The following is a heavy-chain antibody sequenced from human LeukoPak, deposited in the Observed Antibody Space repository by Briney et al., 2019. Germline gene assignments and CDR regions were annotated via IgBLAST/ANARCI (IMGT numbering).Heavy chain of an antibody. CDR2: IYSGGST. Sequence: GGSLRLSCAASGFTVSSNYMSWVRQAPGKGLEWVSVIYSGGSTYYADSVKGRFTISRDNSKNTLYLQMNSLRAEDTAVYYCARLTWQYYFDYWGQGTLVTVSS. V-gene: IGHV3-53*01. CDR1: GFTVSSNY. J-gene: IGHJ4*02. CDR3: ARLTWQYYFDY. D-gene: IGHD3-9*01.